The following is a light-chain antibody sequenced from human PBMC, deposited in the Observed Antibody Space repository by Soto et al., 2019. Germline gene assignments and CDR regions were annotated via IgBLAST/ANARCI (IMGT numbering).Light chain of an antibody. CDR3: QQYNSYSPT. CDR1: QGISSY. Sequence: IQLTQSPSSLSASVGDRVTITCRASQGISSYLVWYQQKPGEAPKLLIYKASSLESGVPSRFSGSGSGTEFTLTISSLQPDDFATYYCQQYNSYSPTFGQGTKVDIK. J-gene: IGKJ1*01. V-gene: IGKV1-5*03. CDR2: KAS.